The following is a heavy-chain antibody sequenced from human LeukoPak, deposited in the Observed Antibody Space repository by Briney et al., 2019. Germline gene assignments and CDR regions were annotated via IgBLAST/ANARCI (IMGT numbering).Heavy chain of an antibody. CDR1: GFTFSSYG. D-gene: IGHD3-10*02. V-gene: IGHV3-33*01. Sequence: GGSLRLSCAASGFTFSSYGMHWVRQAPGKGLEWVAVIWYDGSNKYYADSVKGRFTISSDNSKNTLYLQMNSLRAEDTALYYCARDLHYYVAMDVWGQGTTVTVSS. J-gene: IGHJ6*02. CDR2: IWYDGSNK. CDR3: ARDLHYYVAMDV.